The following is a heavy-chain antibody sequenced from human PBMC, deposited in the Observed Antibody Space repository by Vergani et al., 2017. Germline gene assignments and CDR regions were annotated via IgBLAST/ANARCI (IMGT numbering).Heavy chain of an antibody. CDR1: GGSISSSSYY. Sequence: QLQLQESGPGLVKPSETLSLTCTVSGGSISSSSYYWGWIRQPPGKGLEWIGSIYYSGSTYYNPSLKSRVSISVDTSKNQFSLKLSSVTAADTAVYYCARRSSGSYGYWGQGTLVTVSS. V-gene: IGHV4-39*01. D-gene: IGHD1-26*01. J-gene: IGHJ4*02. CDR3: ARRSSGSYGY. CDR2: IYYSGST.